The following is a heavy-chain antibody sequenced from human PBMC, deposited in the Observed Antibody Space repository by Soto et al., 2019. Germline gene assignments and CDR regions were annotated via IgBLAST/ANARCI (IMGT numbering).Heavy chain of an antibody. D-gene: IGHD1-26*01. V-gene: IGHV3-53*01. CDR2: IHSGGST. CDR1: GFTVSSNY. CDR3: ARESIVGGTTCYYNAMDV. Sequence: GGSLRLSCAASGFTVSSNYMSWVRQAPGKGLEWVAVIHSGGSTSYADSVKGRFTISRDNSKNTLYLHMNSLRAEDTAVYYCARESIVGGTTCYYNAMDVWGQGTTVTVSS. J-gene: IGHJ6*02.